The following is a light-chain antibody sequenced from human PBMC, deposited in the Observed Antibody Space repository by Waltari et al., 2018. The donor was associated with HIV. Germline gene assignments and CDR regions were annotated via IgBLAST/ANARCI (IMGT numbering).Light chain of an antibody. CDR1: CSNVGHNP. J-gene: IGLJ2*01. CDR3: GTWDDSLNVVV. V-gene: IGLV1-51*01. CDR2: DNN. Sequence: SVFPQPPSVSAAPGQTVSISCPGFCSNVGHNPVSWYQEIPGTAPKLHISDNNKRPSGIPDRFSGSKSATSATLVITGLQTGDEADYFCGTWDDSLNVVVFGGGTKVTV.